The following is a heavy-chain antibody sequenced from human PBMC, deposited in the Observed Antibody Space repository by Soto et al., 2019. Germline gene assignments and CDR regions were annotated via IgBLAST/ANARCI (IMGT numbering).Heavy chain of an antibody. CDR2: MNPNSGNT. J-gene: IGHJ6*02. CDR3: ARGVGNPFYDFWSGSHPHYYYGMDV. D-gene: IGHD3-3*01. V-gene: IGHV1-8*01. Sequence: ASVKVSCKASGYTFTSYDINWVRQATGQGLEWMGWMNPNSGNTGYAQKFQGRVTMTRNTSISTAYMELSSLRSEDTAVYCCARGVGNPFYDFWSGSHPHYYYGMDVWGQGTTVTVSS. CDR1: GYTFTSYD.